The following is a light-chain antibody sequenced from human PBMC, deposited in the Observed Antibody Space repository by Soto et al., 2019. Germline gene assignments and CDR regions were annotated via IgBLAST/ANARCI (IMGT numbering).Light chain of an antibody. V-gene: IGKV3-15*01. CDR1: QNISSN. CDR2: GAS. Sequence: EIVMTQSPATLSVSPGERATLSCRASQNISSNLAWYQQKPGHAPMVLIDGASTRATGIPARFNGSGSGTEFTLTISSLQSEDFAVYYCQQYNNWLWTFGQGTKVEIK. CDR3: QQYNNWLWT. J-gene: IGKJ1*01.